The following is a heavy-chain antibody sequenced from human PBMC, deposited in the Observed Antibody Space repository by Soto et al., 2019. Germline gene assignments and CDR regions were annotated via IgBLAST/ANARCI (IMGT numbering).Heavy chain of an antibody. CDR3: ARGGLGYCSGGSCYSAELSLYYYGMDV. V-gene: IGHV4-59*11. D-gene: IGHD2-15*01. CDR1: GGSISDHY. Sequence: SETLSLTCTVSGGSISDHYYMWIRQSPGKGLEYIGYIYNGGSTNYNPSLKSRVIISVDTSKNQFSLKLTSVTAADTAVYYCARGGLGYCSGGSCYSAELSLYYYGMDVWGQGTTVT. CDR2: IYNGGST. J-gene: IGHJ6*02.